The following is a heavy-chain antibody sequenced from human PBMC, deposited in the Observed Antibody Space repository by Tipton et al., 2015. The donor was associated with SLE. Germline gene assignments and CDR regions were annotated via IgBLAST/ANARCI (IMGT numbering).Heavy chain of an antibody. V-gene: IGHV1-8*02. Sequence: QSGAEVKKPGASVMVSCKASGYTFTDYDINWVRQATVQGLEWMGWINPNSGDTGYAQKFQVRVTMTSDTSTSTVYMELSSLRPEDTALYYCARDVAAAGITLDLWGQGTLVTVSS. D-gene: IGHD6-13*01. J-gene: IGHJ5*02. CDR1: GYTFTDYD. CDR3: ARDVAAAGITLDL. CDR2: INPNSGDT.